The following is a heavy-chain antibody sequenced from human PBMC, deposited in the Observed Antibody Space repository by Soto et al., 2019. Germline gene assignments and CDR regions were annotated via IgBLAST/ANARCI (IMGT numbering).Heavy chain of an antibody. J-gene: IGHJ3*02. Sequence: QVQLVQSGAEVKKPGASVKVSCKASGYTFTSYYMHWVRQAPGQGLEWMGIINPSGGSTSYAQKFQGRVTMTRDTSTSTVYMELSSLRSEDTAVYYCAREAAAGTLGPMDAFDIWGQGTMVTVSS. CDR2: INPSGGST. CDR1: GYTFTSYY. CDR3: AREAAAGTLGPMDAFDI. D-gene: IGHD6-13*01. V-gene: IGHV1-46*03.